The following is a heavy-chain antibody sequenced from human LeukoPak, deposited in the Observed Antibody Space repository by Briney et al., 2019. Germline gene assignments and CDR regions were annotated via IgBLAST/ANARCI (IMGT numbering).Heavy chain of an antibody. CDR1: GYNFTTYW. CDR3: ARGKYCSGGGCSDNAFNI. V-gene: IGHV5-51*01. CDR2: IYPGDSNT. J-gene: IGHJ3*02. Sequence: GESLKISCQGSGYNFTTYWIGWVRQMPGKGLEWMGIIYPGDSNTRYSPSFQGQVTISADKSISTAYLQWSSLKASDTAMYYCARGKYCSGGGCSDNAFNIWGQGTMVTVSS. D-gene: IGHD2-15*01.